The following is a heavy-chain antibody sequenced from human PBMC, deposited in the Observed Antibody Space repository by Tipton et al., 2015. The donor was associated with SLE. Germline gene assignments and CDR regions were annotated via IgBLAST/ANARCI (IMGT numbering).Heavy chain of an antibody. Sequence: SLRLSCAASGFTFSNYWMSWVRQAPGKGLEWVANITQDGSEKYYVDSVKGRFTISRDNAKNSLYLQMNSLRAEDTAVYYCAYGDAFDIWGQGTMVTVSS. CDR1: GFTFSNYW. J-gene: IGHJ3*02. V-gene: IGHV3-7*03. CDR2: ITQDGSEK. D-gene: IGHD3-10*01. CDR3: AYGDAFDI.